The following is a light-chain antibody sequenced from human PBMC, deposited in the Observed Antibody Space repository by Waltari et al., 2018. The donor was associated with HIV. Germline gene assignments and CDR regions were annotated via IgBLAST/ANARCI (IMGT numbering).Light chain of an antibody. V-gene: IGLV1-44*01. Sequence: QSVLTQPPSASGTPGKRVPISCSGSSPNIGRNTGNWYQQLPGTAPKVLIYSNNQRPSGVPDRLSGSKSGTSASLAISGLQSDDEADYYCATWDDSLNGYVFGTGTKVTVL. CDR2: SNN. CDR1: SPNIGRNT. CDR3: ATWDDSLNGYV. J-gene: IGLJ1*01.